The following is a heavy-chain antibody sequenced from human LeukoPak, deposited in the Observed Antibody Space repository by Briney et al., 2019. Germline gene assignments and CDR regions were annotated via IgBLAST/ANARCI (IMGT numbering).Heavy chain of an antibody. CDR2: ISYEGGTQ. V-gene: IGHV3-30*18. J-gene: IGHJ5*02. D-gene: IGHD3-10*01. CDR3: AKEGTPQVSTWYDL. Sequence: GLSLRLSCAASGVTLSPYGMHWVSQAPGKGLEWEAVISYEGGTQHYADSVKGRFIISRDNPRNTLYLQMNILRTEDTAVYYCAKEGTPQVSTWYDLWGQGTQVIVSS. CDR1: GVTLSPYG.